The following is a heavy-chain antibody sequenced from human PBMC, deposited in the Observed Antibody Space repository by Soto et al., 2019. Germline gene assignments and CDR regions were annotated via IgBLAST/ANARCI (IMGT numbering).Heavy chain of an antibody. CDR2: IDTDGSST. CDR1: GFTFSSYW. CDR3: VRDFDTSGFYYSY. Sequence: GGSLRLSCAASGFTFSSYWMHWVRQGPGKGPVWVSRIDTDGSSTSYADSVKGRFTISRDNAKNTLYLQMNSLRAEDTAVYYCVRDFDTSGFYYSYWGQGTLLTVSS. D-gene: IGHD3-22*01. V-gene: IGHV3-74*01. J-gene: IGHJ4*02.